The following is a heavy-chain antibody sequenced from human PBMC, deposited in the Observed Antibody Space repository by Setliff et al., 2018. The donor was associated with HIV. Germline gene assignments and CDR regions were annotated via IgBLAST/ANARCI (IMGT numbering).Heavy chain of an antibody. CDR2: IIHSGSI. CDR1: GGSFNDYY. D-gene: IGHD5-12*01. Sequence: SETLSLTCAVYGGSFNDYYWSWIRQPPGKGLEWIGEIIHSGSINYNPSLKSRVTISVDTYHNQFSLNMNSVNAADTAVYYCARGYASGYDAYGYWGQGTLVTVSS. J-gene: IGHJ4*02. V-gene: IGHV4-34*01. CDR3: ARGYASGYDAYGY.